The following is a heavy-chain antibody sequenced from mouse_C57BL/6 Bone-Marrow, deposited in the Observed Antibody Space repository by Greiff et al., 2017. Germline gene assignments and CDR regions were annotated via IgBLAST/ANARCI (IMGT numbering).Heavy chain of an antibody. Sequence: QVQLKQPGAELVKPGASVKVSCKASGYTFTSYWMHWVKQRPGQGLEWIGRIHPSDSDTNYNQKFKGKATLTVDKSSSTAYMQLSSVTSEDSAVYYCAIEGYDGYFDVWGTGTTVTVSS. D-gene: IGHD2-2*01. CDR3: AIEGYDGYFDV. J-gene: IGHJ1*03. V-gene: IGHV1-74*01. CDR1: GYTFTSYW. CDR2: IHPSDSDT.